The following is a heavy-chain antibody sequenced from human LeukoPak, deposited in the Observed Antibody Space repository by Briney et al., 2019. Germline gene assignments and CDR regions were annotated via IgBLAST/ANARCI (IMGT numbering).Heavy chain of an antibody. D-gene: IGHD5-12*01. CDR3: AMWGGYDYRPAFDY. J-gene: IGHJ4*02. CDR2: ISAYNGNT. CDR1: GYTFTSYG. V-gene: IGHV1-18*01. Sequence: ASVKVSCKASGYTFTSYGISWVRQAPGQGLEWMGWISAYNGNTNYAQKLQGRVTMTTDTSTSTAYMELRSLRSDDTAVYYCAMWGGYDYRPAFDYWGQGTLVTVSS.